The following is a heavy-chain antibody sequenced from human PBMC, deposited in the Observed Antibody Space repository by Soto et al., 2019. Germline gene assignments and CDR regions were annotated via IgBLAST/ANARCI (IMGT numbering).Heavy chain of an antibody. Sequence: QVQLVESGGGVVQPGRSLRLSCAASGFTFSNYGMRWVRQAPDKGLEWVAVISYDGSNKYHADSVKGRFTISRDNSKNTLYLQMNSLRAEDTAVYYCAKRPDSSVGYYYGMDVWGQGTTVTVSS. V-gene: IGHV3-30*18. CDR3: AKRPDSSVGYYYGMDV. J-gene: IGHJ6*02. D-gene: IGHD3-22*01. CDR1: GFTFSNYG. CDR2: ISYDGSNK.